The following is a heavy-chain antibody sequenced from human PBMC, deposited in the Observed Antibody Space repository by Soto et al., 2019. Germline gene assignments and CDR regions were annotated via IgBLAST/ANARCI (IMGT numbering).Heavy chain of an antibody. V-gene: IGHV1-2*04. D-gene: IGHD1-26*01. J-gene: IGHJ4*02. CDR1: GYTFTGYY. CDR3: AIDGISGADFPY. Sequence: QVQLVQSGAEVTKPGASVKVSCKTSGYTFTGYYLHWVRQAPGQGLEWMGWINPDRGGTKYAQKLQGWVTMTRHTSISTAYMELSRLTVDDTAVYYCAIDGISGADFPYWGQRTLVTVSS. CDR2: INPDRGGT.